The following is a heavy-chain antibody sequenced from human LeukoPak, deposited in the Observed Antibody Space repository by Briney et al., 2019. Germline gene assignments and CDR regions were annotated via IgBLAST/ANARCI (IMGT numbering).Heavy chain of an antibody. CDR2: IYYSGNT. CDR3: ARDQNKYDSSGYYYYQYGMDV. V-gene: IGHV4-30-4*01. D-gene: IGHD3-22*01. Sequence: PSETLSLTCTVSGGSISSGDYYWPWIRQPPGRGLEWIEYIYYSGNTHYNPSLKSRVSISVDTAKNQFSLNLSSVTAADTAVYYCARDQNKYDSSGYYYYQYGMDVWGQGTTVTVSS. J-gene: IGHJ6*01. CDR1: GGSISSGDYY.